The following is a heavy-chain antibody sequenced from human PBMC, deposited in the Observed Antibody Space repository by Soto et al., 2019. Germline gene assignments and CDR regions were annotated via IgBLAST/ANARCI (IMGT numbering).Heavy chain of an antibody. Sequence: GGSLRLSCAASGFTFSSYSMNWGRQAPGKGLEWVSSISRSSSYIYYADSVKGRFTISRGNGKNSLYLQMNSLRAEDTGVYSCPRSFSYGHGKLSYPWGQGSLVTASS. CDR2: ISRSSSYI. V-gene: IGHV3-21*01. CDR1: GFTFSSYS. D-gene: IGHD1-26*01. J-gene: IGHJ5*02. CDR3: PRSFSYGHGKLSYP.